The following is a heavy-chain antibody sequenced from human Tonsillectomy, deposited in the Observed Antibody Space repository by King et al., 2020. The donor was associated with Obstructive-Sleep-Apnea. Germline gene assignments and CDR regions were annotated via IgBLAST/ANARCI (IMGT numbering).Heavy chain of an antibody. CDR1: GGSISSYY. V-gene: IGHV4-59*01. CDR3: AGTLSIAAAGTGWYFDL. CDR2: IYYSGST. D-gene: IGHD6-13*01. Sequence: VQLQESGPGLVKPSETLSLTCTVSGGSISSYYWSWIRQPPGKGLEWIGYIYYSGSTNYNPSLKSRVTISVDTSKNQFSLKLSSVTAADTAVYYCAGTLSIAAAGTGWYFDLWGRGTLVTVSS. J-gene: IGHJ2*01.